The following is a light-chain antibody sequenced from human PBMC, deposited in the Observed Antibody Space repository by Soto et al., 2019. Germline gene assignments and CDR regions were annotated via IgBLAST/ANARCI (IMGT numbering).Light chain of an antibody. CDR1: QSLLHSNGHNF. J-gene: IGKJ1*01. Sequence: DIVMTQSPLSLPVTPGEAASISCRSSQSLLHSNGHNFLDWYVQKPGQSPQLLIYLGSNRASGVPDRFSSSGSGTDFTLKISRVEAEDVGVYYCMQALQTWTFGQGT. CDR3: MQALQTWT. CDR2: LGS. V-gene: IGKV2-28*01.